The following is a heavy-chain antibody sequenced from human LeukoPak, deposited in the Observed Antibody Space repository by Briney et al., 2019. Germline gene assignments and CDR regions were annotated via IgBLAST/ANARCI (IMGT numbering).Heavy chain of an antibody. V-gene: IGHV1-8*01. CDR3: ARDQYDYVWGSYRPYFDY. J-gene: IGHJ4*02. Sequence: GASVKVSCKASGYTFTSYDINWVRQATGQGLEWMGWMNPNSGNTGYAQKFQGRVTMTRNTSISTAYMELSSLRSDDTAVFYCARDQYDYVWGSYRPYFDYWGQGTLVTVSS. CDR1: GYTFTSYD. D-gene: IGHD3-16*02. CDR2: MNPNSGNT.